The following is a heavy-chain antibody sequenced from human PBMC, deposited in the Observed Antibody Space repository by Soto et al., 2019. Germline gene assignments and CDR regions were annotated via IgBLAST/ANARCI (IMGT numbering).Heavy chain of an antibody. V-gene: IGHV3-9*01. CDR2: ISWNSGSI. CDR3: AKDISGRGSFYYYHGMDV. CDR1: GFTFDDYA. J-gene: IGHJ6*02. D-gene: IGHD3-10*01. Sequence: EVQLVESGGGLAQPGRSLRLSCAASGFTFDDYAMHWVRQAPGKGLEWVSGISWNSGSIVYADSVKARFTMSRDNAKNFLYLQMKSLRAEETALYFCAKDISGRGSFYYYHGMDVWGQGTKVTVSS.